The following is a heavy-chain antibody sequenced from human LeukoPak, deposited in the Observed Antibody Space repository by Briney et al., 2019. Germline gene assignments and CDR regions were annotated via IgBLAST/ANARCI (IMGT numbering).Heavy chain of an antibody. CDR1: GFTFSSYD. CDR3: AKERGLSGSYPFDY. Sequence: GGSLRLSCAASGFTFSSYDMSWVRQAPGKGLEWVSAISGSGGSTYYADSVKGRFTMSRDNSKNTLYLQMNSLRAEDTAVYYCAKERGLSGSYPFDYWGQGTLVTVPS. CDR2: ISGSGGST. D-gene: IGHD1-26*01. J-gene: IGHJ4*02. V-gene: IGHV3-23*01.